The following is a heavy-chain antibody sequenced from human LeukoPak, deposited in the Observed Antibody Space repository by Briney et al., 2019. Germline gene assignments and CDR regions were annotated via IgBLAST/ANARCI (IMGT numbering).Heavy chain of an antibody. Sequence: ASVTVSFMASGYTFTGYYMHWVRQAPGQGLEGMGWINPNSGGTNYAQKFQGRVTMTRDTSISTAYMELSRLRSGDTDVYYCARGGHGYSNFWGQGTLVTVSS. V-gene: IGHV1-2*02. CDR1: GYTFTGYY. CDR3: ARGGHGYSNF. CDR2: INPNSGGT. J-gene: IGHJ4*02. D-gene: IGHD5-18*01.